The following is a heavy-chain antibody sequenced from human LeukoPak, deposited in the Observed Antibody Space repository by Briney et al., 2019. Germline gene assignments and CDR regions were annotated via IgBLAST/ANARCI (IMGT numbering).Heavy chain of an antibody. V-gene: IGHV4-59*01. CDR2: IYYSGST. D-gene: IGHD4-11*01. CDR1: GGSISSYY. Sequence: PSETLSLTCTVSGGSISSYYWSWIRQPPGKGLEWIGYIYYSGSTNYNPSLKSRVTISVDTSKNQFSLKLSSVTAADTAAYYCARGLWHDYSNYYFDYWGQGTLVTVSS. J-gene: IGHJ4*02. CDR3: ARGLWHDYSNYYFDY.